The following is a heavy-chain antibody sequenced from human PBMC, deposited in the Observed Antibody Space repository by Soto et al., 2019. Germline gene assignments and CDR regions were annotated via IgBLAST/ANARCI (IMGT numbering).Heavy chain of an antibody. CDR3: AKGSIDYSASVDN. Sequence: DVQLLESGGGLVQPGGSLRLSCAASGFSFSSYAMVWVRQAPGTGLEWVAVISASGGSSYFADSVKGRFTLSRDNSKNVLSLEMNSLRAEETAIYFCAKGSIDYSASVDNWGQGTLVVVSS. CDR1: GFSFSSYA. D-gene: IGHD1-26*01. V-gene: IGHV3-23*01. J-gene: IGHJ4*02. CDR2: ISASGGSS.